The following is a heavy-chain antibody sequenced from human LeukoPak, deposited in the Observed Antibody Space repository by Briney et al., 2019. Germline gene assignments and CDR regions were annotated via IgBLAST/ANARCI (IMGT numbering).Heavy chain of an antibody. CDR1: GGTFSSYA. CDR2: IIPIFGTA. Sequence: KVSCKASGGTFSSYAISWVRQAPGQGLEWMGRIIPIFGTANYAQKFQGRVTITTDESTSTAYMELSSLRSEDTAVYYCARGGYSYGYVGGFDPWGQGTLVTVSS. D-gene: IGHD5-18*01. J-gene: IGHJ5*02. V-gene: IGHV1-69*05. CDR3: ARGGYSYGYVGGFDP.